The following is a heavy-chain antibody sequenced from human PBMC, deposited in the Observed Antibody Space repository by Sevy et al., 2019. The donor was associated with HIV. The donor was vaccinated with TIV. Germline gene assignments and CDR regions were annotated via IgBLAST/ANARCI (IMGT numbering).Heavy chain of an antibody. D-gene: IGHD3-3*01. CDR2: INPNSGGT. CDR3: ARGRITIFGEGDY. CDR1: GYTFTGYY. Sequence: VSVKVSCKAPGYTFTGYYMHWVRQAPGQGLEWMGWINPNSGGTNYAQKFQGRVTMTRDTSISTAYMELSRLRSDDTAVNYCARGRITIFGEGDYWGQGTLVTVSS. V-gene: IGHV1-2*02. J-gene: IGHJ4*02.